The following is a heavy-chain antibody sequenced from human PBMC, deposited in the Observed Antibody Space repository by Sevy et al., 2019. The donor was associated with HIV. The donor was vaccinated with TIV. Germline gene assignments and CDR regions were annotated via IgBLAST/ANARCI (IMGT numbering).Heavy chain of an antibody. Sequence: GGSLRLSCAASGFTFSSYSMNWVRQAPGKGLEWVSYISISSSTIYYADSVKGRFTISRDNAKNALYLQMNSLRDEDTAGYYCAREGKEGAASDDAFDIWGQGTMVTVSS. J-gene: IGHJ3*02. D-gene: IGHD6-13*01. CDR3: AREGKEGAASDDAFDI. V-gene: IGHV3-48*02. CDR1: GFTFSSYS. CDR2: ISISSSTI.